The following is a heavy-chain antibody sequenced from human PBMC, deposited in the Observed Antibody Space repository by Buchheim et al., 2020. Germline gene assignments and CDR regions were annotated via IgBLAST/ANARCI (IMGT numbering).Heavy chain of an antibody. CDR2: ISSSSSTI. Sequence: VQLVESGGGLVQPGGSLRLSCAASGFPFNIYSMNWVRQAPGKGLEWVSYISSSSSTIYYADTVKGRFTISRNNAKSSLYLEMNSLRDDDTAVYYCARDVDQNFYGMDVWGQGTT. J-gene: IGHJ6*02. D-gene: IGHD5-12*01. CDR3: ARDVDQNFYGMDV. CDR1: GFPFNIYS. V-gene: IGHV3-48*02.